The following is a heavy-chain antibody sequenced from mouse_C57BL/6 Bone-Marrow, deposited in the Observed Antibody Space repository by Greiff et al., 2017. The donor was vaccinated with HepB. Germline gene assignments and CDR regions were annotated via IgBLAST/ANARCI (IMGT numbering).Heavy chain of an antibody. CDR1: GYTFTNYW. J-gene: IGHJ2*01. V-gene: IGHV1-7*01. CDR3: ATLWYGGGDY. CDR2: FNPSNGYT. Sequence: VKLVESGAELAKPGASVKMSCEASGYTFTNYWIHWIKQRPGQGLEWIGYFNPSNGYTKYSQKFKDKATLTADKSSSTAYMQLSSLTSEDSAVYYCATLWYGGGDYWGQGTTLTVSS. D-gene: IGHD1-1*02.